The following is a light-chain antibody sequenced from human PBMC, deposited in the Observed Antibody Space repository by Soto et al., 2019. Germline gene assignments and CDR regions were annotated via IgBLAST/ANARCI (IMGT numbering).Light chain of an antibody. J-gene: IGKJ4*01. V-gene: IGKV1-27*01. CDR1: QGISNY. CDR2: AAS. CDR3: QKCGIAPFS. Sequence: DIQMTQSPSSLSASVGDRVTITCRASQGISNYLAWYQQKPGKVPKLLIYAASTLQSGVPSRFSCSGSGTDFTLTISSLHPEDVATYYCQKCGIAPFSFGGGTKVELK.